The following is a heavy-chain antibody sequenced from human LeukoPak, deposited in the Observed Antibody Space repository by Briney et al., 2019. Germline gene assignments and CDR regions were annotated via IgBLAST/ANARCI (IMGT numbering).Heavy chain of an antibody. J-gene: IGHJ5*02. CDR3: ARDLTMLRGVIIGLGFDP. V-gene: IGHV6-1*01. D-gene: IGHD3-10*01. CDR2: TYYRSKWYN. Sequence: SQTLSLTWAISGDSVSSNSAAWNWIRQSPSRGLEWLGRTYYRSKWYNDYAVSVKSRITINPDTSKNQFSLQLNSVTPEDTAVYYCARDLTMLRGVIIGLGFDPWGQGTLVTVSS. CDR1: GDSVSSNSAA.